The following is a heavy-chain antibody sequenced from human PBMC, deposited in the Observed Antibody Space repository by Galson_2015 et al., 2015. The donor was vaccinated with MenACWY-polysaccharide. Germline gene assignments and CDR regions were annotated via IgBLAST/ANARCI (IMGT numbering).Heavy chain of an antibody. V-gene: IGHV3-30-3*01. D-gene: IGHD4-11*01. Sequence: SLRLSCAASGFKFSDYTLHWLRQAPGKGLEWVAVISYLGNNEYYANSVKGRFTISRDNSNNTLYLQMNSLKTADTAIYYCARDRGRWEPRSNYFDPWGQGTTVTVSS. CDR3: ARDRGRWEPRSNYFDP. CDR1: GFKFSDYT. CDR2: ISYLGNNE. J-gene: IGHJ6*02.